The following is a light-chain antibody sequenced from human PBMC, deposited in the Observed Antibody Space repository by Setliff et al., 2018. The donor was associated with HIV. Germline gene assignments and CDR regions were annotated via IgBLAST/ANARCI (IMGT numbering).Light chain of an antibody. CDR3: CSNTGSNTYV. V-gene: IGLV2-14*01. J-gene: IGLJ1*01. Sequence: QSALTQSASVSGSPGQSITISCAGNRTDVGSYNCVSWYQQHPGNAPKLLVNEVSYRPSGVSTRFSGTKSGNTASLIISGLQAEDEADYYCCSNTGSNTYVFGTGTKVTVL. CDR1: RTDVGSYNC. CDR2: EVS.